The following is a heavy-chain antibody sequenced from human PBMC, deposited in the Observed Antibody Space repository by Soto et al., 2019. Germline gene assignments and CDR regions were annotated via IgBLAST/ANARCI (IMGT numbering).Heavy chain of an antibody. CDR2: IYYSGST. V-gene: IGHV4-31*03. CDR1: GGSISSGGYY. J-gene: IGHJ5*02. CDR3: ARVRDKWFDP. Sequence: SETLSLTCTVSGGSISSGGYYWSWIRQHPGKGLEWIGYIYYSGSTYYNPSLKSRVTISVDTSKNQFSLKLSSVTAADTAVYYCARVRDKWFDPWGQGTLVTVSS.